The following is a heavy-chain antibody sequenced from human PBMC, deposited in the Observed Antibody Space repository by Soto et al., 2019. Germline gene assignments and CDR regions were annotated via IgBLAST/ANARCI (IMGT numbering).Heavy chain of an antibody. V-gene: IGHV1-3*01. D-gene: IGHD5-12*01. Sequence: ASVKVSCKASGYTFTSYAMHWVRQAPGQRLEWMGWINAGNGNTKYSQKFQGRVTITRDTSASTAYMELSSLRSEDTAVYYCARDTGATEDGFDYWGQGTLVTVSS. CDR3: ARDTGATEDGFDY. CDR1: GYTFTSYA. J-gene: IGHJ4*02. CDR2: INAGNGNT.